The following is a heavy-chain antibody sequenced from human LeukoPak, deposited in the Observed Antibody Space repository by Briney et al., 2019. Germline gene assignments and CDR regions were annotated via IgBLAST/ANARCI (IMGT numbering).Heavy chain of an antibody. V-gene: IGHV3-74*01. CDR1: GFTFSSYW. J-gene: IGHJ4*02. CDR2: INGDGRNI. Sequence: PGGSLRLSCVASGFTFSSYWMHWVRQDPRKGLVWVSRINGDGRNINYADSVRGRFTISRDNAKNTLYLQLNSLRAEDTATYYCARFDSRSSHWAVDYCGQGALVTVSS. CDR3: ARFDSRSSHWAVDY. D-gene: IGHD3-22*01.